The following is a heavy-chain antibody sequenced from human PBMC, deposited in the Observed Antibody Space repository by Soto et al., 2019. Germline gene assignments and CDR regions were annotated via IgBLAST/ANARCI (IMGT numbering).Heavy chain of an antibody. D-gene: IGHD3-9*01. Sequence: SETLSLTCTLSARSMSGDYRSWIRQPAGERREWIGRIYTSGTTDFNPPLKGRVTMSVDTSKNQFSLKLTSVTAEDTELYYCAREDYYDTGYYVVWGQGTQVTVSS. V-gene: IGHV4-4*07. CDR2: IYTSGTT. J-gene: IGHJ4*02. CDR1: ARSMSGDY. CDR3: AREDYYDTGYYVV.